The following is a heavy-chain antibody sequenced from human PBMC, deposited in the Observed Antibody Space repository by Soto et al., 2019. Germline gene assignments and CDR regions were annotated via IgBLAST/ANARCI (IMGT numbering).Heavy chain of an antibody. J-gene: IGHJ4*02. CDR3: ASNLCCRSYVPDY. V-gene: IGHV3-11*01. CDR1: GFTFSDYY. CDR2: ISSSVSTI. D-gene: IGHD3-10*02. Sequence: GGSLRLSCAASGFTFSDYYMSWIRQAPGKGLEWVSYISSSVSTIYSAKSVKGRFTISRNNAKNSLYLQMNSLRDEDTAVYYCASNLCCRSYVPDYWGQGPLVTVSS.